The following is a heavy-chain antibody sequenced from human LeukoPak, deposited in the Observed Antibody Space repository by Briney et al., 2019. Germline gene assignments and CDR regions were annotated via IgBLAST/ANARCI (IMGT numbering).Heavy chain of an antibody. J-gene: IGHJ5*02. V-gene: IGHV4-34*03. CDR2: IYHSGST. CDR3: SNWFDP. Sequence: SETLSLTCAVYGGSFSGYYWSWIRQPPGKGLEWIGEIYHSGSTNYNPSLKSRVTISVDKSKNQFSLKLSSVTAADTAVYYCSNWFDPWGQGTLVTVSS. CDR1: GGSFSGYY.